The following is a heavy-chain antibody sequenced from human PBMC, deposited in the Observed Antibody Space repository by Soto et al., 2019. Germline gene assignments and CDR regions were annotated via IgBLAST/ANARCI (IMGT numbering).Heavy chain of an antibody. V-gene: IGHV1-69*13. CDR1: GGTFSSYA. Sequence: GASVKVSCKASGGTFSSYAISWVRQAPGQGLEWMGGIIPIFGTANYAQKFQGRVTITADESTSTAYMELSSLRSEDTAVYYCARVSPPYYYDSSGSTRGHNWFDPRGQGTLVTVSS. CDR3: ARVSPPYYYDSSGSTRGHNWFDP. D-gene: IGHD3-22*01. J-gene: IGHJ5*02. CDR2: IIPIFGTA.